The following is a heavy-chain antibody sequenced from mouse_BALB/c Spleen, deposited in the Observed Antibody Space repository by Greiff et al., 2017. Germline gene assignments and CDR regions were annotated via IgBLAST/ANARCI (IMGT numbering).Heavy chain of an antibody. CDR2: INPSSGYT. CDR3: ARSAYYGTWFAY. J-gene: IGHJ3*01. CDR1: GYTFTSYT. D-gene: IGHD2-10*01. V-gene: IGHV1-4*01. Sequence: QVQLQQSGAELARPGASVKMSCKASGYTFTSYTMHWVNQRPGQGLEWIGYINPSSGYTNYNQKFKDKATLTADKSSSTAYMQLSSLTSEDSAVSYCARSAYYGTWFAYWGQGTLVTVSA.